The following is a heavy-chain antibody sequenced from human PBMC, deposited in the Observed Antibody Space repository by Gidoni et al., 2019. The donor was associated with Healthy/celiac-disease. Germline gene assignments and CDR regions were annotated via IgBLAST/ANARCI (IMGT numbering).Heavy chain of an antibody. D-gene: IGHD6-13*01. J-gene: IGHJ4*02. CDR1: GGSISSGSYY. V-gene: IGHV4-61*02. Sequence: QVQLQESGPGLVKPSQTLSLTCTVSGGSISSGSYYWSWIRQPAGKGLEWIGRIYTSGSTNYNPSLKRRVTISVDTSKNQFSLKLSSVTAADTAVYYCARDYSSSWYHYFDYWGQGTLVTVSS. CDR2: IYTSGST. CDR3: ARDYSSSWYHYFDY.